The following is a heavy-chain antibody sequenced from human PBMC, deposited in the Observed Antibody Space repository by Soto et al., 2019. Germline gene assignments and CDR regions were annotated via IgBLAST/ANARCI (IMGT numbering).Heavy chain of an antibody. Sequence: GESLTISCKVSGYSFTTYWIGWVRQMPGKGLEWMGVIYPGDSDTRYSPSFQGQVTISADKSIRTAYLQWRSLKASDTAIYYCARPYTMVDAFDIWGQGTMVTVSS. D-gene: IGHD3-10*01. J-gene: IGHJ3*02. CDR3: ARPYTMVDAFDI. V-gene: IGHV5-51*01. CDR1: GYSFTTYW. CDR2: IYPGDSDT.